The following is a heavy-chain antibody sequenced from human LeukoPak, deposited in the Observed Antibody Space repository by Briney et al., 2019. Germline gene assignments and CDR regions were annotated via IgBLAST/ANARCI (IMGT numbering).Heavy chain of an antibody. Sequence: PGGSLRLSCTASGFTFGDYAMSWFRQAPGKGLEWVGFIRSKAYGGTTEYAASVKGRFTISRDDPKSIAYLQMNSLKTEDTAVYYCTRLVGGYCSSTSCSEFDPWGQGTLVTVSS. J-gene: IGHJ5*02. CDR1: GFTFGDYA. CDR2: IRSKAYGGTT. CDR3: TRLVGGYCSSTSCSEFDP. D-gene: IGHD2-2*01. V-gene: IGHV3-49*03.